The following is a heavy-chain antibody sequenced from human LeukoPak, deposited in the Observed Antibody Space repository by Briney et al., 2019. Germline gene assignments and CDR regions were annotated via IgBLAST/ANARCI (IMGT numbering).Heavy chain of an antibody. CDR1: GGSISNYY. CDR2: IHYSGST. J-gene: IGHJ4*02. V-gene: IGHV4-59*01. Sequence: SETLSLTCSVSGGSISNYYWSWIRQPPGKGLEWVGYIHYSGSTNYNPSLKSRVTISVDTSKNQFSLKLTSVTAADTAVYYCARVDDTSGYFYKFDYWGQGTLVTVSS. D-gene: IGHD3-22*01. CDR3: ARVDDTSGYFYKFDY.